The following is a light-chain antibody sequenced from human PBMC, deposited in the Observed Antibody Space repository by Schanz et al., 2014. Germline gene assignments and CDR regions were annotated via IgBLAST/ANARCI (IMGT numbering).Light chain of an antibody. Sequence: QSALTQPRSVSGSPGQSVTISCTGTSSDVGGYNSVSWYQQHPGKAPKLMIYDVTNRPSGVPDRFSGSKSGNTASLTISGLQAEDEADYYCCSFAGRYTWVFGGGTKLTVL. CDR2: DVT. V-gene: IGLV2-11*01. CDR1: SSDVGGYNS. CDR3: CSFAGRYTWV. J-gene: IGLJ3*02.